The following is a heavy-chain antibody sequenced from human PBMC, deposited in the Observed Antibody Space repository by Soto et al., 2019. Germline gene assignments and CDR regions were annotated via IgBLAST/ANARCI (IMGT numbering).Heavy chain of an antibody. Sequence: SETLSLTCAVSGGSLTSGTYSWNWIRQPPGKGLEWIGYILPSGTTYYNPSLKSRVSISIDVSKNQFSLNLRSLTAADTAVYYCARGREFDSWGQGTLVTVSS. V-gene: IGHV4-30-2*01. J-gene: IGHJ4*02. CDR2: ILPSGTT. CDR1: GGSLTSGTYS. CDR3: ARGREFDS.